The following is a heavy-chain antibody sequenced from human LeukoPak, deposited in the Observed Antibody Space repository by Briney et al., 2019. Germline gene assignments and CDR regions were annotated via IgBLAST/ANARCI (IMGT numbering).Heavy chain of an antibody. CDR1: GGSISNGDYY. D-gene: IGHD5-24*01. V-gene: IGHV4-30-4*02. CDR3: ARDSPDGSPDY. CDR2: IYYSGSP. Sequence: SETLSLTCTVSGGSISNGDYYWTWIRQPPGKGLEWIGYIYYSGSPYYNPSLKSRVTISVDTSKNQFSLKLSSVTAADTAVYYCARDSPDGSPDYWGQGTLVTVSS. J-gene: IGHJ4*02.